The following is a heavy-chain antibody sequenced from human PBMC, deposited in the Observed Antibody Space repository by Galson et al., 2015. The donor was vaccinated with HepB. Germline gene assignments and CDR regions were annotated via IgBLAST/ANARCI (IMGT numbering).Heavy chain of an antibody. CDR2: IIPMFGTA. Sequence: SVKVSCKASGGAFSNYEITWVRQAPGQGLEWVGGIIPMFGTADYAQKFQGRVTIIADESTSTVYMELSSLRSEDTAIYYCAGEGSYSGNYYKAFDIWGQGTMVTVSS. CDR1: GGAFSNYE. CDR3: AGEGSYSGNYYKAFDI. V-gene: IGHV1-69*13. D-gene: IGHD1-26*01. J-gene: IGHJ3*02.